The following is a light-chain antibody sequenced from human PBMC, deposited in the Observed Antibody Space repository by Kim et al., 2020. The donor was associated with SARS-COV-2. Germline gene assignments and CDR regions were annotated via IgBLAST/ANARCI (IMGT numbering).Light chain of an antibody. J-gene: IGKJ4*01. Sequence: DIQMTHSPSSLFASVGDRVTITCQASQDISNYLNWYQQKPGKAPKLLIYDASNLETGVPSRFSGSGSGTDFTFTINSLQPEDIATYYCQHYDNLPLTFGGGTKVDIK. CDR2: DAS. CDR3: QHYDNLPLT. CDR1: QDISNY. V-gene: IGKV1-33*01.